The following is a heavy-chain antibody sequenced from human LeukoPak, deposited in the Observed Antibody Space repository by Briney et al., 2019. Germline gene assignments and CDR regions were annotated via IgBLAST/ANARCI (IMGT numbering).Heavy chain of an antibody. Sequence: SETLSLTCTVSGGSISTYYWSWIRQPPGKGLEWIGSIYYSGSTYYNPSLKSRVSISVDTSKDQFSLKLSSVTAADTAVYYCARHRDSSGWYDFDYWGQGTLVTVSS. J-gene: IGHJ4*02. CDR2: IYYSGST. D-gene: IGHD6-19*01. CDR3: ARHRDSSGWYDFDY. CDR1: GGSISTYY. V-gene: IGHV4-39*01.